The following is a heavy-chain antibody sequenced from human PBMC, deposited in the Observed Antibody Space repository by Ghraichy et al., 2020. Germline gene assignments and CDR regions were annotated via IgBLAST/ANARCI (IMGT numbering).Heavy chain of an antibody. Sequence: SQTLSLTCAVSGGSISSGGYSWSWIRQPPGKGLGWIGYIYHSGSTYYNPSLKSRVTISVDRSKNQFSLKLSSVTAADTAVYYCASSREVGARGDYYYYGMDVWGKGTTVTFSS. V-gene: IGHV4-30-2*01. D-gene: IGHD1-26*01. CDR1: GGSISSGGYS. J-gene: IGHJ6*04. CDR2: IYHSGST. CDR3: ASSREVGARGDYYYYGMDV.